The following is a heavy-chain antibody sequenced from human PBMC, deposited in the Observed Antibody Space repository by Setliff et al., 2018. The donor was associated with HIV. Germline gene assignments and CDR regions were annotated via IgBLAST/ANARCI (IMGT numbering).Heavy chain of an antibody. CDR2: IIPILGIA. CDR1: GGTFSSYA. D-gene: IGHD3-10*02. CDR3: ARDKGPPPVVHLDY. J-gene: IGHJ4*02. Sequence: SVKVSCKASGGTFSSYAISWVRQAPGQGLEWMGGIIPILGIANYAQKFQGRVTITTDESTSTAYMELSSLRSEDTAVYYCARDKGPPPVVHLDYWGQGTLVTVSS. V-gene: IGHV1-69*10.